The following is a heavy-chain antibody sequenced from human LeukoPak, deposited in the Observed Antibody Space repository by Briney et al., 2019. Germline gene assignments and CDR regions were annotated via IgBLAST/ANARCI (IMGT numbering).Heavy chain of an antibody. CDR2: ISGSGGST. D-gene: IGHD2-2*02. V-gene: IGHV3-23*01. J-gene: IGHJ4*02. CDR3: ANLMGGIVVVPAAIAY. CDR1: GFTFDDYG. Sequence: PGGSLRLSCAASGFTFDDYGMSWVRQAPGKGLEWVSAISGSGGSTYYADSVKGRFTISRDNSKNTLYLQMNSLRAEDTAVYYCANLMGGIVVVPAAIAYWGQGTLVTVSS.